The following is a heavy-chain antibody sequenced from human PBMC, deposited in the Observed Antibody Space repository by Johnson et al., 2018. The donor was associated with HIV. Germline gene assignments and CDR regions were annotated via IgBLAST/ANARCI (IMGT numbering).Heavy chain of an antibody. CDR3: AKEGPGVFGGALDI. J-gene: IGHJ3*02. V-gene: IGHV3-30*04. Sequence: QLVESGGGVVQPGRSLRLSCAASGFTFRTFPMHWVRQAPGKGLEWMAFISYNEDKKYYADSVKGRFTISRDNAKNSLYLQMNSLRAEDTAVYYCAKEGPGVFGGALDIWGQGTMVTVSS. D-gene: IGHD3-16*01. CDR2: ISYNEDKK. CDR1: GFTFRTFP.